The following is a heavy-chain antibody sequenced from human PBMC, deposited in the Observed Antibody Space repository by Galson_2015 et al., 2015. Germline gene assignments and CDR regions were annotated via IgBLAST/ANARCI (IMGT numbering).Heavy chain of an antibody. V-gene: IGHV5-51*01. D-gene: IGHD2-15*01. Sequence: QSGAEVKKPGESLKISCKGSGYSFASYWIGWVRQVPGKGLEWMGIIYPGDSDTRYSPSFQGQVTISGDKSISTAYLQWSSLKASDTAMYYCARLVGAAAARRVEYWGQGTLSLSPQ. CDR1: GYSFASYW. J-gene: IGHJ4*02. CDR3: ARLVGAAAARRVEY. CDR2: IYPGDSDT.